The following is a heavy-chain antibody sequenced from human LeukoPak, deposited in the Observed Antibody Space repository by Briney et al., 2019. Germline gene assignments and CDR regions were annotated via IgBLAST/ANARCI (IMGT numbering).Heavy chain of an antibody. V-gene: IGHV4-31*03. J-gene: IGHJ4*02. D-gene: IGHD3-22*01. CDR1: GASFNSDDQY. CDR3: SRGLDSRKLGY. Sequence: SETLSLTCTASGASFNSDDQYWNWIRQSPGKGLEWIGSIHPSGMLYNNPSLESRVTMSRDTSKDQFSLNLNSVTAADTAVYFCSRGLDSRKLGYWGQGILVTVSS. CDR2: IHPSGML.